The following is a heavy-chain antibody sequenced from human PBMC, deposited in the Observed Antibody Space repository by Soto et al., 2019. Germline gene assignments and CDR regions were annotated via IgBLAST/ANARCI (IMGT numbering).Heavy chain of an antibody. CDR1: GGSFSGYY. D-gene: IGHD3-3*01. CDR3: ARGPRTIYDFWSGYLTYFDY. CDR2: INHSGST. J-gene: IGHJ4*02. Sequence: PSDTLSLTCAVYGGSFSGYYWSWIRQPPGKGLEWIGEINHSGSTNYNPSLKSRVTISVDTSKNQFSLKLSSVTAADTAVYYCARGPRTIYDFWSGYLTYFDYWGQGTLVTVSS. V-gene: IGHV4-34*01.